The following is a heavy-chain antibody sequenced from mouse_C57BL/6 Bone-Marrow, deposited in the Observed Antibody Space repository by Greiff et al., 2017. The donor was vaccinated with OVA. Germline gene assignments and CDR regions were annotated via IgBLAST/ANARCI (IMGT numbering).Heavy chain of an antibody. CDR3: ARSLNYYGSSYGGYFDV. CDR1: GYTFTDYN. V-gene: IGHV1-18*01. D-gene: IGHD1-1*01. CDR2: INPNNGGT. J-gene: IGHJ1*03. Sequence: VQLQQSGPELVKPGASVKIPCKASGYTFTDYNMAWVKQSHGKSLEWIGDINPNNGGTIYNQKFKGKATLTVDKSSSTAYMELRSLTSEDTAVYYWARSLNYYGSSYGGYFDVWGTGTTVTVSS.